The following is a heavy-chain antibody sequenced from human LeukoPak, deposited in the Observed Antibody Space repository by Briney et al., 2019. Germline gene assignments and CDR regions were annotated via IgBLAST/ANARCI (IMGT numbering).Heavy chain of an antibody. CDR1: GGSVSSSSYY. V-gene: IGHV4-39*07. D-gene: IGHD3-3*01. J-gene: IGHJ6*03. Sequence: SETLSLTCSVSGGSVSSSSYYWGWIRQPPGKGLEWIGSIYYTGATYYNPSLESRLTISVDTSKNQFSLRLSSVTAADTAVYYCAREGMGLPIFGVVTTYYYYYYMDVWGKGTTVTVSS. CDR3: AREGMGLPIFGVVTTYYYYYYMDV. CDR2: IYYTGAT.